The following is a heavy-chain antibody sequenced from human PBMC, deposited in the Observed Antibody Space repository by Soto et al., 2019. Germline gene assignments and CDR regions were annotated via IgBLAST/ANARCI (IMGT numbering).Heavy chain of an antibody. Sequence: SVKVSCKASGDTLGRFTINWVRQAPGQGLEWMGGIKPISDITNYAQRFQGRVTFTADASTSTVYLELSSLRSEDTAMYYCARDPSTINKLIGVWFDPWGQGTLVTVSS. CDR3: ARDPSTINKLIGVWFDP. CDR1: GDTLGRFT. D-gene: IGHD4-4*01. J-gene: IGHJ5*02. CDR2: IKPISDIT. V-gene: IGHV1-69*13.